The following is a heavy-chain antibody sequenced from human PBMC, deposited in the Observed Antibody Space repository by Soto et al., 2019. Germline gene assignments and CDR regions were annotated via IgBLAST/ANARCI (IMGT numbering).Heavy chain of an antibody. J-gene: IGHJ6*02. Sequence: PGESLKISCKGSGYSFTSYWIGWVRQMPGKGLEWMGTIYPGDSDTRYSPYFQGQVTISADKSISTAFLQWSSLKASDTAMYYFARRDNPVKSSSSEYYYGMDVWGQGTTVTVSS. D-gene: IGHD6-6*01. CDR2: IYPGDSDT. CDR1: GYSFTSYW. CDR3: ARRDNPVKSSSSEYYYGMDV. V-gene: IGHV5-51*01.